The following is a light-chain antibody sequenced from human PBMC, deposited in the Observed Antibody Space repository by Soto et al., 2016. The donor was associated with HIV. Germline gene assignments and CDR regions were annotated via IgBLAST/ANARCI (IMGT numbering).Light chain of an antibody. CDR2: AAS. J-gene: IGKJ4*01. Sequence: DIQMTQPPSSLSASVGDRVTITCRASQGIGNSLAWYQQKPGKAPKLLIYAASTLQSGVPSRFSGSGSGTGFTLTISSLQPEDFATYYCQQLNSYPRTFGGGTGGDQT. V-gene: IGKV1-9*01. CDR3: QQLNSYPRT. CDR1: QGIGNS.